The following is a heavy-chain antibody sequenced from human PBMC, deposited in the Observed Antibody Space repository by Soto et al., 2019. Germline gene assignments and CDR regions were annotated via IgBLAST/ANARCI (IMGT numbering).Heavy chain of an antibody. CDR1: GFTFSSHQ. J-gene: IGHJ2*01. V-gene: IGHV3-48*03. CDR3: ARVNHGGPAAVEYLDL. CDR2: ISSSGSTT. D-gene: IGHD2-2*01. Sequence: PGGSLRLSCAASGFTFSSHQMNWVRQAPGKGLEWFSYISSSGSTTYYADSVKGRFTISRDNAKNSLYLQMSSLRVEDTAVYHCARVNHGGPAAVEYLDLWGRGTLVTVSS.